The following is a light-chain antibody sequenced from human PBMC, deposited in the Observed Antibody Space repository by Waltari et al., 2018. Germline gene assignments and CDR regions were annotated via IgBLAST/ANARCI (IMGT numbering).Light chain of an antibody. V-gene: IGLV2-14*03. J-gene: IGLJ1*01. CDR2: DVS. CDR3: SSYTGSNTYV. CDR1: SSDVGTYNY. Sequence: QSALTQPASVSGSPGQSITISCTGTSSDVGTYNYVSWYQQHPGKAPQLMIFDVSNRPSGVSNRFSASKSGNTASLTISVRQAEDEADYYCSSYTGSNTYVFGSGTKVTVL.